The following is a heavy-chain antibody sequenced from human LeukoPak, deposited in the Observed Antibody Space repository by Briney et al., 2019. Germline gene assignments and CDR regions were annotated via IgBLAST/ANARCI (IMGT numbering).Heavy chain of an antibody. Sequence: PSETPSLTCAVSGGSISSSYWSWIRQPPGKGLEWIGYIYYSGSTIYNPSLKSRGTISVDTSKNHFSLKLSSVTAADTAVYYCAGTRGMVTGGAYWGQGTLVTVSS. J-gene: IGHJ4*02. V-gene: IGHV4-59*01. CDR3: AGTRGMVTGGAY. D-gene: IGHD5-18*01. CDR1: GGSISSSY. CDR2: IYYSGST.